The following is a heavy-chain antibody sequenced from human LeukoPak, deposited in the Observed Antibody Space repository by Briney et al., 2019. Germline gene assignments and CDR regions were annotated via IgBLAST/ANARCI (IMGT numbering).Heavy chain of an antibody. CDR2: IIPILGIA. J-gene: IGHJ5*02. Sequence: ASVKVSCKASGGTFSSYAISWVRQAPGQGLELIGNIIPILGIANYAQKFQGRVTITADKSTSTAYMELSSLRSEDTAVYYCARGSGYSYGPENWFDPWGQGTLVTVSS. V-gene: IGHV1-69*04. D-gene: IGHD5-18*01. CDR3: ARGSGYSYGPENWFDP. CDR1: GGTFSSYA.